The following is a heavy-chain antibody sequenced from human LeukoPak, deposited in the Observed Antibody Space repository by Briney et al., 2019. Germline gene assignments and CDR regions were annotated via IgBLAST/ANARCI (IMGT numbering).Heavy chain of an antibody. V-gene: IGHV3-23*01. CDR1: GFTFSSYA. CDR2: ISGSGGST. D-gene: IGHD3-10*01. Sequence: GGSLRLSCAASGFTFSSYAMSWVRQAPGKGLEWVSAISGSGGSTYYVDSVKGWFTISRDNSKNTLYLQMNSLRAEDTAVYYCAKAQLWFGEYMDVWGKGTTVTVSS. J-gene: IGHJ6*03. CDR3: AKAQLWFGEYMDV.